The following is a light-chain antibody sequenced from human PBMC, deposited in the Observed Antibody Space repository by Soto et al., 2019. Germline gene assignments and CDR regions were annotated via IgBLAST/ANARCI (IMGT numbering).Light chain of an antibody. Sequence: QSVLTQPASVSGSPGQSITISCTGTSSDVGAFNFVSWYQQHPGKAPKVIIFDVSDRPSGVSDRFSGSKSGNTASLTISGLQAEDEADYYCSSYTSSSLGVFGTGTKVTVL. CDR2: DVS. V-gene: IGLV2-14*03. CDR3: SSYTSSSLGV. J-gene: IGLJ1*01. CDR1: SSDVGAFNF.